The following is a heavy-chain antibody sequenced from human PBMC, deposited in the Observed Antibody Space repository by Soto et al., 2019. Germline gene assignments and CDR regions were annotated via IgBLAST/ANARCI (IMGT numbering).Heavy chain of an antibody. J-gene: IGHJ4*02. CDR3: ARGTSRAAGPCIDY. CDR1: GYTFTAYF. CDR2: INPNSRDT. Sequence: ASVKVSCKASGYTFTAYFIHWVRQAPGQGLEWRGWINPNSRDTNYAQNFQGRVTMTSDTSFTTVYMEVSRLRSDDTAVYYCARGTSRAAGPCIDYWGQRSLVTVSS. V-gene: IGHV1-2*02. D-gene: IGHD6-13*01.